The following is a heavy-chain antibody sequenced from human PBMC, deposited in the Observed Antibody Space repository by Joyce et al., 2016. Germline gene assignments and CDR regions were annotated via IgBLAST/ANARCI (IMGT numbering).Heavy chain of an antibody. CDR2: IGSSESTS. D-gene: IGHD3-16*01. CDR3: ARDRVQWSYGAVSNHFYMDV. J-gene: IGHJ6*03. V-gene: IGHV3-11*04. CDR1: GFASFTDYY. Sequence: QVQLVESGGGVAKPGGSLRPSRVASGFASFTDYYMSWIRQAPGKGLEWVSCIGSSESTSYYADAVKGRFTISRDNSKNSLFLQMHNLRVEDSAVYYCARDRVQWSYGAVSNHFYMDVWGKGTTVAVSS.